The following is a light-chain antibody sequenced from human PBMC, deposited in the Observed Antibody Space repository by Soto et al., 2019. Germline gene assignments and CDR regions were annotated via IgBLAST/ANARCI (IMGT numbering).Light chain of an antibody. J-gene: IGKJ3*01. CDR2: GAS. CDR1: QSINTN. CDR3: QQYHHWPPKVT. V-gene: IGKV3-15*01. Sequence: DIVMTQSPATLSVSPGERATLSCRASQSINTNLAWYQQKPGQAPRLLIYGASTRATVIPARFSGSGFGTEFTLTISGLQADDFAVYYCQQYHHWPPKVTFGPGTRVDI.